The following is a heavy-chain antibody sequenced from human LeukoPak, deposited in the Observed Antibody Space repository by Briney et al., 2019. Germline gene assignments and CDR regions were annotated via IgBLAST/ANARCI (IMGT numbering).Heavy chain of an antibody. J-gene: IGHJ4*02. V-gene: IGHV4-34*01. Sequence: SETLSLTCAVYGGSFSDYYWSWIRQSPGKGLEWIGEINHSGSTNYNPSLKSRVTISVDTSKNQFSLKLSSVTAADTAVYYCARRRSSWYYFDYWGQGTLVTVSS. CDR3: ARRRSSWYYFDY. D-gene: IGHD6-13*01. CDR2: INHSGST. CDR1: GGSFSDYY.